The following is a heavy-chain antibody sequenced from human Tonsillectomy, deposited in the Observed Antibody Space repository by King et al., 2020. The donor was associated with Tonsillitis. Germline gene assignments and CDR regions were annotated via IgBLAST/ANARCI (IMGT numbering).Heavy chain of an antibody. V-gene: IGHV4-61*02. D-gene: IGHD4-17*01. CDR1: GDSINSGPYY. J-gene: IGHJ4*02. CDR3: AREDFGDYPY. Sequence: QLQESGPGLVKPSQTLSLTCTVSGDSINSGPYYWNWIRQPAGKGLEWIGRISSSGSTNPNPSLKSRVTISVDTSKNQFSLKLNSVSAADTAVYYCAREDFGDYPYWGQGTLVTVSS. CDR2: ISSSGST.